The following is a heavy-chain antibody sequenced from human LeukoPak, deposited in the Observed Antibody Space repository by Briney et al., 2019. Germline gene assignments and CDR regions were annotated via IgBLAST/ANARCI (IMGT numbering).Heavy chain of an antibody. CDR2: ISGGDDVT. CDR1: GFTFNSYE. V-gene: IGHV3-23*01. J-gene: IGHJ4*02. Sequence: GGSLRLSCAASGFTFNSYEMNWVRQAPGKGLEWVSTISGGDDVTYYADSVKGRFTISRDSSENTLYLQMNSLRADDTAVYYCARRTWQWGFFDYWGQGTLVTVSS. CDR3: ARRTWQWGFFDY. D-gene: IGHD6-19*01.